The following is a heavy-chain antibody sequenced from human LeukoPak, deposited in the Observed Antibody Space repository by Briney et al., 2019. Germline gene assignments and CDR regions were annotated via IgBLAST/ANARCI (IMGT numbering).Heavy chain of an antibody. CDR3: ARGPGEVVPAAIGWFDP. D-gene: IGHD2-2*02. V-gene: IGHV4-34*01. CDR2: INHSGST. J-gene: IGHJ5*02. CDR1: GVSFSGYY. Sequence: SETLSLTCAVYGVSFSGYYWSWIRQPPGKGLEWIGEINHSGSTNYNPSLKSRVTISVDTSKNQFSLKLSSVTAADTAVYYCARGPGEVVPAAIGWFDPWGQGTLVTVSS.